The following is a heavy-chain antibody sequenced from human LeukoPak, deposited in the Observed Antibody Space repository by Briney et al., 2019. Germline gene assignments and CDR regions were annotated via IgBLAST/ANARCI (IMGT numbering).Heavy chain of an antibody. CDR2: ISYDGSNK. V-gene: IGHV3-30*03. CDR3: AMREWELNNWFDP. D-gene: IGHD1-26*01. J-gene: IGHJ5*02. Sequence: GGSLRLSCAASGFTFSSYGMHWVRQAPGKGLEWVAVISYDGSNKYYADSVKGRFTISRDNSKNTLYLQMNSLRAEDTAVYYCAMREWELNNWFDPWGQGTLVTVSS. CDR1: GFTFSSYG.